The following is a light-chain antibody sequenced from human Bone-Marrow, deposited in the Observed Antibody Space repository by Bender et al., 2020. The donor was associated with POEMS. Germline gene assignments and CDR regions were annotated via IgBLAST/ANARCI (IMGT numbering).Light chain of an antibody. CDR2: EVS. V-gene: IGLV2-23*02. Sequence: QSALTQAASVSGSPGQSITISCTGTSSDVGGYNLVSWYQQHPGKVPKVVIYEVSQRPSGVSSRFSGSKSGNTASLTISGLQAEDEADYFCCSYAPYGAFRKFGGGTKLTVL. CDR3: CSYAPYGAFRK. J-gene: IGLJ3*02. CDR1: SSDVGGYNL.